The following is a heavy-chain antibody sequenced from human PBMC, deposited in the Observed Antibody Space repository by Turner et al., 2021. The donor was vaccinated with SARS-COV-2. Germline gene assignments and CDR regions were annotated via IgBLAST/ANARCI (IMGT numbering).Heavy chain of an antibody. V-gene: IGHV3-9*01. CDR2: ISWNSGSI. CDR3: AKGGGLDYTNWFDS. Sequence: EVQLVESGGGLVQPGRSLRLSCAASGFTFDVYAMHWVRQAPGKGLEWVSGISWNSGSIGYADSVKGRFTISRDNAKNSLYLQMNSLRAEDTALYYCAKGGGLDYTNWFDSWGQGTLVTVSS. D-gene: IGHD4-4*01. J-gene: IGHJ5*01. CDR1: GFTFDVYA.